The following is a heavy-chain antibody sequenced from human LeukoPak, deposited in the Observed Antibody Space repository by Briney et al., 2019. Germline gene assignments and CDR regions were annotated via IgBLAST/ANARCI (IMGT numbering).Heavy chain of an antibody. CDR3: AKDRRAPYSTAAAGTFDY. J-gene: IGHJ4*02. D-gene: IGHD6-13*01. V-gene: IGHV3-30*18. Sequence: GGSLRLSCAASGFTFSSYGMHWVRQAPGKGLEWVAVISYDGSNKYYADSVKGRFTISRDNSKNTLYLQMNSLRAEDTAVYYSAKDRRAPYSTAAAGTFDYWGQGTLVNVSS. CDR1: GFTFSSYG. CDR2: ISYDGSNK.